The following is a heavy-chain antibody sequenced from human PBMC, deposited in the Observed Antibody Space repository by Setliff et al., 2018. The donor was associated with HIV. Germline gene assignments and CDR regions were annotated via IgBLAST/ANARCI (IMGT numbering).Heavy chain of an antibody. D-gene: IGHD3-10*01. CDR3: ASGGPLGWVRGVSNWFDP. CDR1: GGSISSYY. V-gene: IGHV4-4*07. CDR2: IYTSGST. J-gene: IGHJ5*02. Sequence: SETLSLTCTVSGGSISSYYWSWIRQPAGKGLEWIGRIYTSGSTNYNPSLKGRVTMSVDTSKNQFSLKLSSVTAADTAVYYCASGGPLGWVRGVSNWFDPWGQGTLVTVSS.